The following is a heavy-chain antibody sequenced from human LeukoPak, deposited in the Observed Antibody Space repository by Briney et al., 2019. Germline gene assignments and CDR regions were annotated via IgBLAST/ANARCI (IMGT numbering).Heavy chain of an antibody. V-gene: IGHV1-8*01. CDR3: VPDILTGYSY. CDR1: GYTFTSYD. Sequence: ASVTVSCTASGYTFTSYDINWVRQATGQGLEWMGWMNPNSGNTGYAQNFQGRVTMTRNTSISTAYMELSSLRSEDAAVYYCVPDILTGYSYWGQGTLVTVSS. J-gene: IGHJ4*02. D-gene: IGHD3-9*01. CDR2: MNPNSGNT.